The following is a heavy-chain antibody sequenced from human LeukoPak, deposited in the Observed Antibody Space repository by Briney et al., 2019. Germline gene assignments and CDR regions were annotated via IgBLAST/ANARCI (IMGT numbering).Heavy chain of an antibody. V-gene: IGHV4-39*07. J-gene: IGHJ3*02. CDR1: GGSISSSSYY. Sequence: SETLSLTCTVSGGSISSSSYYWGWIRQPPGKGLEWIGSIYYSGSTYYNPSLKSRVTMSVDTSKNQFSLKLSSVTAADTAVYYCARGPDDAFDIWGQGTMVTVSS. CDR3: ARGPDDAFDI. CDR2: IYYSGST.